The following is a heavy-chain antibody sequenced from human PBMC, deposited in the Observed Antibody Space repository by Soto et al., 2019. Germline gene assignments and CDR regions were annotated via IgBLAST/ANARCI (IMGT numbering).Heavy chain of an antibody. CDR3: ARLTGGTYLSFYYYIGV. J-gene: IGHJ6*03. V-gene: IGHV4-59*01. CDR2: IYYSGTT. Sequence: SETLSLTYTVSGGSIRDYYWSRIRQAPGKGLEWIGYIYYSGTTNYDPSLKSRVTMSVDTSKNQFSLKLSSVTTADTAVYYCARLTGGTYLSFYYYIGVWGKGTTVTVSS. D-gene: IGHD2-8*02. CDR1: GGSIRDYY.